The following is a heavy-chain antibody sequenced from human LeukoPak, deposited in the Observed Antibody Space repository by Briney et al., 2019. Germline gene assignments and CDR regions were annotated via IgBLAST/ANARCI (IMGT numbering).Heavy chain of an antibody. J-gene: IGHJ3*02. D-gene: IGHD2-2*01. CDR1: GFTFTSSA. V-gene: IGHV1-58*01. CDR3: AALEDIVVVPAVAYAFDI. CDR2: IVVGSGNT. Sequence: ASVKVSCKASGFTFTSSAVQWVRQARGQRLEWIGWIVVGSGNTNYAQKFQERVTITRDMSTSTAYMELSSLRSEDTAVYYCAALEDIVVVPAVAYAFDIWGQGTMVTVSS.